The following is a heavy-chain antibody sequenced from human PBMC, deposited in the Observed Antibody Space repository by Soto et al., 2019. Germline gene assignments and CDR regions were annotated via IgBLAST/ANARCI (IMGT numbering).Heavy chain of an antibody. CDR3: TTECSSSSCGAFDY. CDR2: IKSKTDGGTT. Sequence: GESLKISCAASGFTFSNAWMSWVRQAPGKGLEWVGRIKSKTDGGTTDYAAPVKGRFTISRDDSKNTLYLQMNSLKTEDTAVYYCTTECSSSSCGAFDYWGQGTLVTVSS. J-gene: IGHJ4*02. CDR1: GFTFSNAW. V-gene: IGHV3-15*01. D-gene: IGHD6-6*01.